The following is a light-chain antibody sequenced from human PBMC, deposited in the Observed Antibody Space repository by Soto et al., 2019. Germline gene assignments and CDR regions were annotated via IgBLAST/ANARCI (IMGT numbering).Light chain of an antibody. CDR1: QSVSSSY. V-gene: IGKV3-20*01. CDR3: QQYGSAPLCT. CDR2: GAS. Sequence: EIVLTQSPGTLSLSPGERATLSCRASQSVSSSYLSWYQQKPGQAPRLLIYGASSRATGLPDRFSGSGSGTDFTLTISRLESEDFEVYYCQQYGSAPLCTFGQGTKLEI. J-gene: IGKJ2*02.